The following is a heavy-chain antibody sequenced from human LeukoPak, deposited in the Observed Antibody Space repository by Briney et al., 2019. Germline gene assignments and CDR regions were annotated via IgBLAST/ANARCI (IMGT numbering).Heavy chain of an antibody. D-gene: IGHD6-6*01. J-gene: IGHJ3*02. CDR1: GFSLSTTGVG. Sequence: ESGPTLVKPTQTLTLTCTFSGFSLSTTGVGVSWIRQPPGKALEWLAVTYWNNDKSYSPSLKSRLTITKDTSKNQVVLIMTNINPVDTATYYCAHSRIAALGPGAFDIWGQGTMVTVSS. V-gene: IGHV2-5*01. CDR2: TYWNNDK. CDR3: AHSRIAALGPGAFDI.